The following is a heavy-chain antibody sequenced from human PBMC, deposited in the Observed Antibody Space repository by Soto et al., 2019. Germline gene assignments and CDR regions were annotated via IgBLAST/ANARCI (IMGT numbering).Heavy chain of an antibody. Sequence: PSQTLSLICAISGDSVSSNSAAWNWIRQSPSRGLEWLGRTYYRSKWYNDYAVSVKSRITINPDTSKNQFSLQLNSVTPEDTAVYYCARDQVDSSGYGDYYYYGMDVWGQGTTVTVSS. D-gene: IGHD3-22*01. J-gene: IGHJ6*02. CDR3: ARDQVDSSGYGDYYYYGMDV. CDR2: TYYRSKWYN. V-gene: IGHV6-1*01. CDR1: GDSVSSNSAA.